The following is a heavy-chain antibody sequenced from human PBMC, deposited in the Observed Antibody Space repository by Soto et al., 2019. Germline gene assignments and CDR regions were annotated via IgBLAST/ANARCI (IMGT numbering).Heavy chain of an antibody. CDR3: ARLSDYYDSSGYYAFDY. Sequence: SETLSLTCTVSGGSISSSSYYWGWIRQPPGKGLEWIGSIYYSGSTYYNPSLKSRVTISVDTSKNQFSLKLSSVTAADTAVYYCARLSDYYDSSGYYAFDYWGQGTLVTVSS. CDR1: GGSISSSSYY. J-gene: IGHJ4*02. V-gene: IGHV4-39*01. D-gene: IGHD3-22*01. CDR2: IYYSGST.